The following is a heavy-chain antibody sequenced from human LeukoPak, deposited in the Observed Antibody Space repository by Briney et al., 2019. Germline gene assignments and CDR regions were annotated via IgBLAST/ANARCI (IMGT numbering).Heavy chain of an antibody. J-gene: IGHJ3*02. Sequence: ASVKVSCKASGGTFSSYAISWVRQAPGQGLEWMGRIIPILGIANYAQKFQGRVTITADKPTSTAYMELSSLRSEDTAVYYCAREIIAAAGSSDIWGQGTMVTVSS. V-gene: IGHV1-69*04. CDR2: IIPILGIA. CDR1: GGTFSSYA. D-gene: IGHD6-13*01. CDR3: AREIIAAAGSSDI.